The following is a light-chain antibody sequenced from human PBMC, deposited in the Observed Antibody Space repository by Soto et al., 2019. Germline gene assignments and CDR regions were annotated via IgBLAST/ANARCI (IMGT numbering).Light chain of an antibody. Sequence: EIVMTQSPVTLPVSPGERATLSCRASQSVSSNLAWYQQKPGQAPRLLIYGASTRATGIPARFSGSGSGTEFTLTISGLQSEDFAVYYCQHYNNRPPWTFGQGTKVGIK. CDR1: QSVSSN. V-gene: IGKV3-15*01. CDR3: QHYNNRPPWT. J-gene: IGKJ1*01. CDR2: GAS.